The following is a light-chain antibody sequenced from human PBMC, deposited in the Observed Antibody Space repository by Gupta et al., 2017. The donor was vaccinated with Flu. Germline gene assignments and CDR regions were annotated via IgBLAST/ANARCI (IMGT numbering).Light chain of an antibody. Sequence: PATLSLSPGERATLSCRASQSVSSSLAWYQQKPGQAPSLLIYGASNRATGIPARFSGSGSGTDFTLTISSLESEDFAVYYCQQRSSWPFTFGQGTKLEIK. CDR3: QQRSSWPFT. J-gene: IGKJ2*01. CDR2: GAS. CDR1: QSVSSS. V-gene: IGKV3-11*01.